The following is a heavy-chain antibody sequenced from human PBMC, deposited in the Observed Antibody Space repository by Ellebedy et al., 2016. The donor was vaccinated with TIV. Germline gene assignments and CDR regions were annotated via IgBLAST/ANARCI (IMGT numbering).Heavy chain of an antibody. J-gene: IGHJ6*02. CDR1: GYTFSSYY. CDR3: ARDSAYGYTVTTYYYYSGLDV. D-gene: IGHD4-11*01. V-gene: IGHV1-46*01. Sequence: AASVKVSCKASGYTFSSYYIHWARQAPGQGLEWVGLINPSDGSTTYAQNFQGRVTMARDTSTNTLYMDLSSLGSEDTAVYYCARDSAYGYTVTTYYYYSGLDVWGQGTTVTVSS. CDR2: INPSDGST.